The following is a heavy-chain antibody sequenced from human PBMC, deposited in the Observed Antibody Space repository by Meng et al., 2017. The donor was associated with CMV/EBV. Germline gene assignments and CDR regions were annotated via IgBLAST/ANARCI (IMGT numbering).Heavy chain of an antibody. Sequence: GESLTLSCAASGFTFSSYSMNWVRQAPGKGLEWVSSISSSSSYIYYANSVKGRFTISRDNAKNSLYLQMNSLRAEDTAVYYCARDSRDYDFWSGRRRYYYYGMDVWGQGTTVTVSS. CDR2: ISSSSSYI. CDR3: ARDSRDYDFWSGRRRYYYYGMDV. D-gene: IGHD3-3*01. V-gene: IGHV3-21*01. J-gene: IGHJ6*02. CDR1: GFTFSSYS.